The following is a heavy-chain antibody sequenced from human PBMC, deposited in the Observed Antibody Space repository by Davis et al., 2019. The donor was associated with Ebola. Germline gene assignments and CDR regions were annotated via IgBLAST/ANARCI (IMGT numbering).Heavy chain of an antibody. V-gene: IGHV4-59*01. J-gene: IGHJ3*02. CDR2: IYYSGST. CDR3: ARALGYCTNGVCYTDAFDI. CDR1: GGSISSYY. Sequence: GSLRLSCTVSGGSISSYYWSWIRQPPGKGLEWIGYIYYSGSTNYNPSLKSRVTISVDTSKNQFSLKLSSVTAADTAVYYCARALGYCTNGVCYTDAFDIWGQGTMATVSS. D-gene: IGHD2-8*01.